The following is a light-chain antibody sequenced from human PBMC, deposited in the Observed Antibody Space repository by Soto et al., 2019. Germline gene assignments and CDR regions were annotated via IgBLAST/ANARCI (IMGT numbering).Light chain of an antibody. CDR1: SSDVGDYNY. Sequence: QSALTQPASVSGSPGQSITISCTGTSSDVGDYNYVSWYQQHPGKAPKLMIYDVTNRPSGVSNRFSGSKSGNTASLTISGLQAEDEDDYYCSSYASSSPWVFGGGTKLTVL. V-gene: IGLV2-14*01. J-gene: IGLJ3*02. CDR2: DVT. CDR3: SSYASSSPWV.